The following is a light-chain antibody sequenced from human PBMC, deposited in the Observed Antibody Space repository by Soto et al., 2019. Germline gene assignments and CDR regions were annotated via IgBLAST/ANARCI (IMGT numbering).Light chain of an antibody. Sequence: QSALTQPRSVSGSPGQSVTISCTGTSSDVGNYNYVSWYQQHPGKAPKLMIYDVNKRPSGVPDRFSGSKSGNTASLTISGLRTEDEADYYCCSYAGSYTWVFGGGTKLTVL. CDR1: SSDVGNYNY. J-gene: IGLJ3*02. V-gene: IGLV2-11*01. CDR3: CSYAGSYTWV. CDR2: DVN.